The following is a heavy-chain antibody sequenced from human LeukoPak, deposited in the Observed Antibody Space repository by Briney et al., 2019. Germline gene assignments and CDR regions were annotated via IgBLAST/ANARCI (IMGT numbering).Heavy chain of an antibody. J-gene: IGHJ4*02. CDR3: ARDLGGFGEPKVYFDY. Sequence: ASVKVSCKASGYTFTGYYMHWVRQAPGQGLEWMGWINPNSGGTNYAQKFQGRVTMTRDTSISTAYMELSRLRSDDTAVYYCARDLGGFGEPKVYFDYWGQGTLVTVSS. V-gene: IGHV1-2*02. CDR1: GYTFTGYY. D-gene: IGHD3-10*01. CDR2: INPNSGGT.